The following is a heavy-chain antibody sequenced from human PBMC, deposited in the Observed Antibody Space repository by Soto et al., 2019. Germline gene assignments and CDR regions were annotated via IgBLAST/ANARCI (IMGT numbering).Heavy chain of an antibody. CDR1: GFTFSNYA. J-gene: IGHJ4*02. Sequence: PGGSLRLSCTASGFTFSNYAMSWVRQAPGKGLEWVSTFSSSGVGTYYADSVKGRFTISRDNSKNTLYLQMNSLRAEDTAVYYCTKANRYCSGANCFTFDYWGLGTLVTVSS. CDR2: FSSSGVGT. D-gene: IGHD2-15*01. CDR3: TKANRYCSGANCFTFDY. V-gene: IGHV3-23*01.